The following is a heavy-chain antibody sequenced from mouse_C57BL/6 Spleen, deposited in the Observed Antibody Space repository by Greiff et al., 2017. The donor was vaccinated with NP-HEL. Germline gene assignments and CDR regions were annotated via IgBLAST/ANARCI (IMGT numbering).Heavy chain of an antibody. CDR1: GYTFTSYW. CDR2: IDPSDSET. D-gene: IGHD1-1*01. V-gene: IGHV1-52*01. CDR3: ARLVYYYGSSYYFDY. Sequence: VQLQQPGAELVRPGSSVKLSCKASGYTFTSYWMHWVKQRPIQGLEWIGNIDPSDSETNYNQKFKDKATLTVDKSSSTAYMQLSSLTSEYSAVYYCARLVYYYGSSYYFDYWGQGTTLTVAT. J-gene: IGHJ2*01.